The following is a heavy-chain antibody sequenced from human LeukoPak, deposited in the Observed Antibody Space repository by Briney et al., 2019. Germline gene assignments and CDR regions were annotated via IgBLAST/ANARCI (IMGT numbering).Heavy chain of an antibody. CDR1: GGSISSSSYY. D-gene: IGHD2-2*01. V-gene: IGHV4-61*05. CDR2: IYYSGST. Sequence: SETLSLTCTVSGGSISSSSYYWGWIRQPPGKGLEWIGYIYYSGSTNYNPSLKSRVTISVDTSKNQFSLKLSSVTAADTAVYYCARARGYCSSTSCRNSYYYYGMDVWGQGTTVTVSS. J-gene: IGHJ6*02. CDR3: ARARGYCSSTSCRNSYYYYGMDV.